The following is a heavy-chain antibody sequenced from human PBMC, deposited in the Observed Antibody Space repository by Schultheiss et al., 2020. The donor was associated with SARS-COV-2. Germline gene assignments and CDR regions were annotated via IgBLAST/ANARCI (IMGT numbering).Heavy chain of an antibody. CDR2: ISSTSNSI. J-gene: IGHJ6*02. V-gene: IGHV3-48*04. CDR1: GFIFSTYA. CDR3: ARDPHGIDV. Sequence: GGSLRLSCAASGFIFSTYAMHWVRQAPGKGLEWISYISSTSNSIYYADSVKGRFTISRDNAKNSLYLQMNTLRVEDTAVYYCARDPHGIDVWGQGTTVTVSS.